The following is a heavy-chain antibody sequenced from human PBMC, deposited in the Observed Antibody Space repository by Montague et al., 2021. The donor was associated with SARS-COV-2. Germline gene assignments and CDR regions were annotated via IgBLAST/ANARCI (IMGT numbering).Heavy chain of an antibody. CDR1: GGSFSGYY. V-gene: IGHV4-34*01. D-gene: IGHD4-17*01. CDR3: ARCSTVTSFFYYYGMDV. Sequence: SETLSLTCAVYGGSFSGYYWSWIRQHPGKGLEWIGEINHSGRNNYNTSLKSRVTISVDTSKNQYSLKLSSGTAAATAVYYCARCSTVTSFFYYYGMDVWGQGTTVTVSS. CDR2: INHSGRN. J-gene: IGHJ6*02.